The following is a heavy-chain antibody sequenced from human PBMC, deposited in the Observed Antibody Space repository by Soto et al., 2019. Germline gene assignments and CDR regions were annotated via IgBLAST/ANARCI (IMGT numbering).Heavy chain of an antibody. V-gene: IGHV3-30-3*01. CDR2: ISYDGSNK. CDR3: ARETFGGNGYFQH. CDR1: GFTFSSYA. Sequence: QVQLVESGGGVVQPGRSLRLSCAASGFTFSSYAMHCVRQAPGKGLEWVAVISYDGSNKYYADSVKGRFTISRDNSKNTLYLQMNSLRAEDTAVYYCARETFGGNGYFQHWGQGTLVTVSS. J-gene: IGHJ1*01. D-gene: IGHD5-12*01.